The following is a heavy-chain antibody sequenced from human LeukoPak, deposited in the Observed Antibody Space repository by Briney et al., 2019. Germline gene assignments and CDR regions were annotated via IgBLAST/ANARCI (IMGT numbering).Heavy chain of an antibody. D-gene: IGHD1-26*01. CDR1: GGSISSYY. CDR3: ARENSGSYREFDY. J-gene: IGHJ4*02. Sequence: SETLSLTYTVSGGSISSYYWSWIRQPAGKGLEWIGRIYTSGSTNYNASLKSRVSMSVDTSKNQFSLKLSSVTAADTAVFYCARENSGSYREFDYRGQGTLVTVSS. CDR2: IYTSGST. V-gene: IGHV4-4*07.